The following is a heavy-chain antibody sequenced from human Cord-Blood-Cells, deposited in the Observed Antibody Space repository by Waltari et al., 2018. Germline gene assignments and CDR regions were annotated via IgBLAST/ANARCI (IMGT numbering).Heavy chain of an antibody. CDR2: IYYSVST. Sequence: QVQLQESGPGLVKPSETLSLTCTVSGGSISSYYWSWIRQPPGKGREWIGYIYYSVSTNFNPSLMSRVTISVGTAKNQFSLKLSSVTAADTAVYYCARETGPAYGSGSVDYWGQGTLVTVSS. CDR1: GGSISSYY. CDR3: ARETGPAYGSGSVDY. D-gene: IGHD3-10*01. V-gene: IGHV4-59*01. J-gene: IGHJ4*02.